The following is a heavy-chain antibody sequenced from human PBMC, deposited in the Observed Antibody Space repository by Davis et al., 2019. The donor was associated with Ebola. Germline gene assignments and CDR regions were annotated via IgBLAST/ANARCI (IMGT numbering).Heavy chain of an antibody. Sequence: ASVKVSCKASGYTFTSYGISWVRQAPGQGLEWMGWINPNSGGTNYAQKFQGRVTMTRDTSISTAYMELSSLRSEDTAVYYCATSGMSRYYYYGMDVWGQGTTVTVS. CDR2: INPNSGGT. CDR3: ATSGMSRYYYYGMDV. CDR1: GYTFTSYG. V-gene: IGHV1-2*02. J-gene: IGHJ6*02. D-gene: IGHD1-14*01.